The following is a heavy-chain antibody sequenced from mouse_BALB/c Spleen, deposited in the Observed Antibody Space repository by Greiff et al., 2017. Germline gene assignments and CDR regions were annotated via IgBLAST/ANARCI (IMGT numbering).Heavy chain of an antibody. D-gene: IGHD1-1*01. J-gene: IGHJ4*01. V-gene: IGHV5-6*01. CDR3: ARGCGSSDYAMDY. Sequence: GQLKESGGDLVKPGGSLKLSCAASGFTFSSYGMSWVRQTPDKRLEWVATISSGGSYTYYPDSVKGRFTISRDNAKNTLYLQMSSLKSEDTAMYYCARGCGSSDYAMDYWGQGTSVTVSS. CDR2: ISSGGSYT. CDR1: GFTFSSYG.